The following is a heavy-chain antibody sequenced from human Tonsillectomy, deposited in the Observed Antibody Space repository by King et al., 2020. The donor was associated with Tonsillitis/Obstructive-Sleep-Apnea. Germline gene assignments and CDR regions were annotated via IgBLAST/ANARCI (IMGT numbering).Heavy chain of an antibody. V-gene: IGHV4-39*01. CDR2: IYYSGGT. J-gene: IGHJ4*02. CDR3: ALYCSGGSCYSRVDY. CDR1: GGSISSSSYY. D-gene: IGHD2-15*01. Sequence: LQLQESGPGLVKPSETLSLTCTVSGGSISSSSYYWGWIRQPPGKGLGWIGGIYYSGGTYYNPSLKSRVTISVDTSKNQFSLKLSSVTAADTAVYYCALYCSGGSCYSRVDYWGQGTLVTVSS.